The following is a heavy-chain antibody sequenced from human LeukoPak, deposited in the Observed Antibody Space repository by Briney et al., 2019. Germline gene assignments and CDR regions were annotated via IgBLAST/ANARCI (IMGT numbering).Heavy chain of an antibody. V-gene: IGHV3-21*06. CDR2: ISSDSSNI. CDR1: GFTFSSYS. CDR3: ARDPPGAHFDY. D-gene: IGHD7-27*01. J-gene: IGHJ4*02. Sequence: GGSLRLSCAASGFTFSSYSMNWVRQAPGKGLEWVSYISSDSSNIFYADSFKGRFTISRDNAQNSLYLQMNSLRVEDTAIYYCARDPPGAHFDYWGQGTLVTVSS.